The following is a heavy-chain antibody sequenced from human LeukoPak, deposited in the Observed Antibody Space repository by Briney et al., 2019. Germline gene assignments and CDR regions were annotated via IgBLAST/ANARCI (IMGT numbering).Heavy chain of an antibody. V-gene: IGHV1-2*02. CDR2: INPNSGVT. CDR3: ARGHTIRAFDY. Sequence: ASVKVSCKASGYTFIGYYIHWVRQAPGQRLEWMGWINPNSGVTNYAQKFQGRVSMTRDTSISTTYMELTRLQSDDTAVYFCARGHTIRAFDYWGQGTLVTVSS. J-gene: IGHJ4*02. CDR1: GYTFIGYY. D-gene: IGHD2-2*01.